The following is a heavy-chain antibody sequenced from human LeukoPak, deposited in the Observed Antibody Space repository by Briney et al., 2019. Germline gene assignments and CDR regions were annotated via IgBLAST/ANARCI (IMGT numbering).Heavy chain of an antibody. CDR2: IYTTDKT. CDR1: GITVSTNY. D-gene: IGHD3-22*01. Sequence: GGSLRLSCAASGITVSTNYMNWVRQAPGKGLEWVSVIYTTDKTNYADSVQGRFTISRDPSMNTVYLQMNSLRGEDTAVYYCAREIGYYFDNHSSRLRGRFDVWGTGTTVIVSS. J-gene: IGHJ6*04. V-gene: IGHV3-53*01. CDR3: AREIGYYFDNHSSRLRGRFDV.